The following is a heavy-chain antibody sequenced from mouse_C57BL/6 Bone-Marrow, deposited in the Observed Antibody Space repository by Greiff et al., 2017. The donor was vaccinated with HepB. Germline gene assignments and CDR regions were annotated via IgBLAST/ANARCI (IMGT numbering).Heavy chain of an antibody. V-gene: IGHV1-63*01. CDR3: ARYGHYSNLDY. CDR1: GYTFTNYW. D-gene: IGHD2-5*01. J-gene: IGHJ2*01. Sequence: VQLVESGAELVRPGTSVKMSCKASGYTFTNYWIGWAKQRPGHGLEWIGDIYPGGGYTNYNEKFKGKATLTADKSSSTAYMQFSSLTSEDSAIYYCARYGHYSNLDYWGQGTTLTVSS. CDR2: IYPGGGYT.